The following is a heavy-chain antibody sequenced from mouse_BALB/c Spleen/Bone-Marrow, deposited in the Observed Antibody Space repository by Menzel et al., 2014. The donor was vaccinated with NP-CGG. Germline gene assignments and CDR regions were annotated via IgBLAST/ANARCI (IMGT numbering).Heavy chain of an antibody. CDR1: GYPFSSYW. D-gene: IGHD2-10*02. CDR2: IYPGDGET. CDR3: ARKYGDY. J-gene: IGHJ2*01. V-gene: IGHV1-80*01. Sequence: QVQLKDSGAELVRPGSSVKISCKASGYPFSSYWMNWVRPRPGQGLEWIGQIYPGDGETNYNGKFKGNATLTADKSSSTAYMQLISLTSEDSAVYFCARKYGDYWGQGTTLTVSS.